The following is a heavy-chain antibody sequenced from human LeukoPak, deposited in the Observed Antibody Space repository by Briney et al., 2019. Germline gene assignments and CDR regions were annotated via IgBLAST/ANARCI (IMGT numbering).Heavy chain of an antibody. Sequence: PGGSLRLSCAASGFTFSSYGMHWVRQAPGKGPEWVAVISYDGSNKYYADSVKGRFTISRDNSKNTLYLQMNSLRAEDTAVYYCARDSKVYYFDYWGQGTLVTVSS. V-gene: IGHV3-30*03. J-gene: IGHJ4*02. CDR1: GFTFSSYG. CDR2: ISYDGSNK. D-gene: IGHD5/OR15-5a*01. CDR3: ARDSKVYYFDY.